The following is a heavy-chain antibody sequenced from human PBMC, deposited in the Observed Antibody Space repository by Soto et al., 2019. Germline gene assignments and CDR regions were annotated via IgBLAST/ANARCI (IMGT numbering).Heavy chain of an antibody. V-gene: IGHV3-74*03. Sequence: PGGSLRLSCAASGFTVSSNYMSWVRQDPGKGLVWVSRINGDGSDIKYADSVKGRFTISRDNAKNTVYLQMNSLRVEDTAVYYCARDQTTGDWFDAWGQGTLVTVSS. D-gene: IGHD4-17*01. CDR2: INGDGSDI. CDR3: ARDQTTGDWFDA. J-gene: IGHJ5*02. CDR1: GFTVSSNY.